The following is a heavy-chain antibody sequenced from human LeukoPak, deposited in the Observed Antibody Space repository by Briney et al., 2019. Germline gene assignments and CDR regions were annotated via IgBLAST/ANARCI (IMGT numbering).Heavy chain of an antibody. J-gene: IGHJ6*03. D-gene: IGHD5-12*01. CDR3: ARGYSGYLNPYYYMDV. V-gene: IGHV1-18*01. CDR2: ISAYNGNT. Sequence: ASVKVSCKASGYTFTSYGISWVRQAPGQGLEWMGWISAYNGNTNYAQKLQGRVTMTTDTSTSTAYMELSRLRSYDTAVYYCARGYSGYLNPYYYMDVWGKGTTVTVSS. CDR1: GYTFTSYG.